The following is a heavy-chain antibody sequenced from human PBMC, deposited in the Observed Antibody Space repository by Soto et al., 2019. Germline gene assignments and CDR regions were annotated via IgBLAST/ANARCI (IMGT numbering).Heavy chain of an antibody. CDR2: IWYDGSNK. CDR1: GSTFRAYG. D-gene: IGHD5-12*01. J-gene: IGHJ4*02. Sequence: QVQLVESGGGVVRPGRSRGLSGAASGSTFRAYGMPGAGRAQGRGRGGGAVIWYDGSNKYYADSVKGRFTISRDNSKNTLYLQMNSLRAEDTAVYYCAREGKDIVATIRPYYFDYWGQGTLVTVSS. CDR3: AREGKDIVATIRPYYFDY. V-gene: IGHV3-33*01.